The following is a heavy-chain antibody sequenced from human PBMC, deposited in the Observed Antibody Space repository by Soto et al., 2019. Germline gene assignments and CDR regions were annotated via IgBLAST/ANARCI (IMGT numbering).Heavy chain of an antibody. CDR2: VYYTGST. J-gene: IGHJ6*03. Sequence: PSETLALTCTVCGGSIRIFYWSWIRQHPGKGLEWIGYVYYTGSTSYNPSLKRRVTFSADSSRGQFSLRLNSVTAADTAVYYCARTVLGPDLLADSFVDYYYYMDVWGQGTTVTVS. V-gene: IGHV4-59*08. CDR3: ARTVLGPDLLADSFVDYYYYMDV. CDR1: GGSIRIFY. D-gene: IGHD3-9*01.